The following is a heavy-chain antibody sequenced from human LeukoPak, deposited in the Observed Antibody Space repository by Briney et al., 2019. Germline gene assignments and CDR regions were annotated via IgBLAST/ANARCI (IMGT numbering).Heavy chain of an antibody. V-gene: IGHV1-69*04. D-gene: IGHD6-19*01. J-gene: IGHJ6*02. CDR2: IIPILGIA. Sequence: SVKVSCKASGGTFSSYAISWVRQAPGQGLEWMGRIIPILGIANYAQKFQGRVTITADKSTSTAYMELSSLRSEDTAVYYCARAIAVAGNYYYGMDVWGQGTTVTVSS. CDR1: GGTFSSYA. CDR3: ARAIAVAGNYYYGMDV.